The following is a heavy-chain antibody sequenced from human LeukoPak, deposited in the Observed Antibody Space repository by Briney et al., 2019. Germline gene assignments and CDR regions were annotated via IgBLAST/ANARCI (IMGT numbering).Heavy chain of an antibody. CDR3: ARDHCSGGSCYIDY. Sequence: SETLSLTCTVSGGSISSYYWSWIRQPPGKGLEWIGYIYYSGSTNYNPSLKSRVTISVDTSKNQFSLKLSSVTAADTAVYYCARDHCSGGSCYIDYWGQGTLVTVSS. J-gene: IGHJ4*02. V-gene: IGHV4-59*01. CDR2: IYYSGST. D-gene: IGHD2-15*01. CDR1: GGSISSYY.